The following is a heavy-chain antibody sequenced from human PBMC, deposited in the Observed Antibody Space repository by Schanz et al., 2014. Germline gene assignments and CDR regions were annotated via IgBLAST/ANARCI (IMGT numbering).Heavy chain of an antibody. D-gene: IGHD2-15*01. CDR2: IWNDGNKK. V-gene: IGHV3-33*06. CDR3: AKTPREYCNYDNCPNWFDS. J-gene: IGHJ5*01. Sequence: QVQLVESGGGVVQSGGSLRLSCAASGFTFSNYGMHWVRQAPGKGLEWVAVIWNDGNKKYYSESVQGRFSISRDNSKNTLYLQMNSLRAEDTAVYYCAKTPREYCNYDNCPNWFDSWGQGTLVTASS. CDR1: GFTFSNYG.